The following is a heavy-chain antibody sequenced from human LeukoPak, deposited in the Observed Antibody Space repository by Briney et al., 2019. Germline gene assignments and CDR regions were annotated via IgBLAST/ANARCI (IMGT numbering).Heavy chain of an antibody. V-gene: IGHV4-39*07. J-gene: IGHJ6*04. Sequence: SETLSLTCSVSGGSISSSVHYWGWVRQPPGKGLEWIVSGSSSGNAYYNPSLKSRVTVSVDTSKNQFSLKVTSVTAADTAVYYCARDEKGHASGWTQLDVWAKGPRSPSPQ. D-gene: IGHD6-19*01. CDR3: ARDEKGHASGWTQLDV. CDR2: GSSSGNA. CDR1: GGSISSSVHY.